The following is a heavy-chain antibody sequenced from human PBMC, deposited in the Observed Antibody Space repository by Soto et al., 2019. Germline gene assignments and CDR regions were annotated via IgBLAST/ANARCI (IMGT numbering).Heavy chain of an antibody. CDR3: ARDRTIGVYYYYYYGMDV. CDR2: INSDGSST. J-gene: IGHJ6*02. D-gene: IGHD1-1*01. Sequence: GGSLRLSCAASGFTFSSYWMHWVRQAPGKGLVWVSRINSDGSSTSYADSVKGRFTISRDNAKNTLYLQMNSLRAEDTAVYYCARDRTIGVYYYYYYGMDVWGQGTTVTVSS. CDR1: GFTFSSYW. V-gene: IGHV3-74*01.